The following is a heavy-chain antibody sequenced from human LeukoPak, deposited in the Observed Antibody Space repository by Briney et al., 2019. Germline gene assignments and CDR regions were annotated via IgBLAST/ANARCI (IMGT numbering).Heavy chain of an antibody. CDR2: ISWNSGSI. Sequence: GGSLRLSCAASGFTFDDYAMHWVRQAPGKGLEWVSGISWNSGSIGYADSVKGRFTISRDNAKNSLYLQMSSLRAEGTALYYCAKDRGLRGAIDYWGQGTLVTVSS. CDR1: GFTFDDYA. J-gene: IGHJ4*02. V-gene: IGHV3-9*01. D-gene: IGHD3-10*01. CDR3: AKDRGLRGAIDY.